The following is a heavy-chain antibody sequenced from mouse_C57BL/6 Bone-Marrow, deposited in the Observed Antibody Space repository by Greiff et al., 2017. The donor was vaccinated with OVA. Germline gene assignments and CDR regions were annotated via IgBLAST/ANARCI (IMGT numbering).Heavy chain of an antibody. CDR1: GYSITSGYY. J-gene: IGHJ2*01. Sequence: DVKLVESGPGLVKPSQSLSLTCSVTGYSITSGYYWNWIRQFPGNKLEWMGYISYDGSNNYNPSLKNRIPITRDTSKNQFFLKLNSVTTEDTATYYCARDTITTVVAYYFDYWGQGTTLTVSS. D-gene: IGHD1-1*01. CDR2: ISYDGSN. V-gene: IGHV3-6*01. CDR3: ARDTITTVVAYYFDY.